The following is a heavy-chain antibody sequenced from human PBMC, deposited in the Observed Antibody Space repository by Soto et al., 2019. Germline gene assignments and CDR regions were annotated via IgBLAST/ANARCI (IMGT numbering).Heavy chain of an antibody. J-gene: IGHJ3*01. Sequence: AKVTCTDSGYTITGYYLHWVRQAIGQALDRLAWIRPQGGDTNYAQNFQGRATTTRDTSINTAYMELSRLRSDDTAVYYCPRKGTQVHPDHDAYDLWAQRTMV. CDR2: IRPQGGDT. V-gene: IGHV1-2*02. CDR1: GYTITGYY. CDR3: PRKGTQVHPDHDAYDL. D-gene: IGHD1-1*01.